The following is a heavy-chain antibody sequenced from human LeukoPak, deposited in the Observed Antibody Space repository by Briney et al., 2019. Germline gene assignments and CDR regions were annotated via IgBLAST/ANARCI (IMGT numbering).Heavy chain of an antibody. CDR1: GLTFRSYG. V-gene: IGHV3-30*18. CDR3: AKDDSYSSSWSLGYFDY. J-gene: IGHJ4*02. D-gene: IGHD6-13*01. Sequence: GVSLRLSCAASGLTFRSYGMHWVRQGPGKGLEWVAVISYDGSNEYYADSVKGRFTISREDSKNTLYLQMNSLRAEDTAVYYCAKDDSYSSSWSLGYFDYWGQGTLVTVSS. CDR2: ISYDGSNE.